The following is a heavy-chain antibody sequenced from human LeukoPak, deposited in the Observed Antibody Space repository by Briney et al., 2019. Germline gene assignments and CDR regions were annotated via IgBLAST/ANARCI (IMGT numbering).Heavy chain of an antibody. CDR3: ARDRRYYDSPYYFDY. Sequence: GGSLRLSCAPSRLTFSIYVMNCVRQAPGKGLEWVAGISYSAERTDYAGSVKGRFTISRDNSKNLLYLQMNSLRADDTAVYYCARDRRYYDSPYYFDYWGQGTLVTVSS. CDR1: RLTFSIYV. D-gene: IGHD3-22*01. J-gene: IGHJ4*02. CDR2: ISYSAERT. V-gene: IGHV3-23*01.